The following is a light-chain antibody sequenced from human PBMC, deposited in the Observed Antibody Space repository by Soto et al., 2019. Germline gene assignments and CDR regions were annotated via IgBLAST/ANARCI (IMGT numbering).Light chain of an antibody. CDR2: DVS. CDR3: SSYAGTYSYV. CDR1: SSDVGAYNY. J-gene: IGLJ1*01. V-gene: IGLV2-11*01. Sequence: QSALAQPRSVSGSPGQPVTISCTGTSSDVGAYNYVSWYQQHPGKAPKFMIYDVSKRPSGVPDRFSGSKSGNTASLTISGLQAEDEADYYCSSYAGTYSYVFRTGTTGTVL.